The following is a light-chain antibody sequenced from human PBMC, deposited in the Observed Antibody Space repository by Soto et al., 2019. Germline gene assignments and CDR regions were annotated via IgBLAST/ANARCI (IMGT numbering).Light chain of an antibody. V-gene: IGLV2-14*03. CDR2: NVG. CDR3: SSYTTGSTVV. CDR1: SSDVGGYNY. J-gene: IGLJ3*02. Sequence: QSALTQPASVSGSPGQSITISCTGTSSDVGGYNYVSWYQQHPGKAPKLMISNVGDRPSGVSNRFSGSTSANTASLTISVLQTEYEADYYCSSYTTGSTVVFGGGTKLTVL.